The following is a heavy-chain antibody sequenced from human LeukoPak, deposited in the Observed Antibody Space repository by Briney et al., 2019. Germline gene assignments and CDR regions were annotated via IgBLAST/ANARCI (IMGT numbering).Heavy chain of an antibody. D-gene: IGHD6-19*01. CDR2: ISAFDGNT. J-gene: IGHJ3*02. CDR1: GYTFTSFG. CDR3: LRDRQQWLVSKMGAFDI. V-gene: IGHV1-18*01. Sequence: ASVKVSCKASGYTFTSFGFSWVRQAPGQGLEWMGWISAFDGNTKYAQKCQGRLTVTTDTSTSTASMELRSLRSDDTAVYYCLRDRQQWLVSKMGAFDIWGQGTTVTVSS.